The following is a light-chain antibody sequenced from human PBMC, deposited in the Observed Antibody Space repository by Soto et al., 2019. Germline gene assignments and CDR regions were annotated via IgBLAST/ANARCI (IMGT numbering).Light chain of an antibody. J-gene: IGKJ1*01. CDR1: QSVSSN. CDR2: GAS. Sequence: MTQSPATLSVSPGERATLSCRASQSVSSNLAWYQQKPGQAPRLLIYGASTRATGIPARFSGSGSGTEFTLTISSLQSEDFAVYYCRQYNNWPPWTFGQGTKVDIK. V-gene: IGKV3-15*01. CDR3: RQYNNWPPWT.